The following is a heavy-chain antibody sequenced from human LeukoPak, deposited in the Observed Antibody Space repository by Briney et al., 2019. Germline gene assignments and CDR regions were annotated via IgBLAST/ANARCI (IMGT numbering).Heavy chain of an antibody. D-gene: IGHD4-11*01. J-gene: IGHJ5*02. Sequence: PGRSLRLSCAAPGITFSSFGMHWVRQAPGKGLEWVAFIWYDGSNKYYADSVKGRFTISRDNSKNTLYLQMNSLRAEDTAVYYCARDGTVTAGPFDPWGRGTLVTVSS. CDR3: ARDGTVTAGPFDP. V-gene: IGHV3-33*01. CDR2: IWYDGSNK. CDR1: GITFSSFG.